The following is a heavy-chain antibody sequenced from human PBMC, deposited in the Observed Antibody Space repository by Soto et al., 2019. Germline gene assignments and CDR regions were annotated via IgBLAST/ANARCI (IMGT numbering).Heavy chain of an antibody. D-gene: IGHD3-3*02. V-gene: IGHV4-31*03. CDR1: VDSISIGSHY. CDR2: TSYSGSA. Sequence: PSETLSFTCTFSVDSISIGSHYWNWIRQRPGKGLEWIGYTSYSGSAYYSPSLKSRLTISVDTSKNQFSLKLNSVTAADTAVYYCVGRLAKIYNYFDSWGQGTKVTGSS. CDR3: VGRLAKIYNYFDS. J-gene: IGHJ4*02.